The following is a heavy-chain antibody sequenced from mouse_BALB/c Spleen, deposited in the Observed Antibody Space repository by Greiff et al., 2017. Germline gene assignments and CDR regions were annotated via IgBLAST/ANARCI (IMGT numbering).Heavy chain of an antibody. CDR2: ISNGGGST. D-gene: IGHD2-10*01. CDR3: ARHIAYYGNYFDY. J-gene: IGHJ2*01. CDR1: GFTFSSYT. Sequence: EVKLVESGGGLVQPGGSLKLSCAASGFTFSSYTMSWVRQTPEKRLEWVAYISNGGGSTYYPDTVKGRFTISRDNAKNTLYLQMSSLKSEDTAMYYCARHIAYYGNYFDYWGQGTTLTVSS. V-gene: IGHV5-12-2*01.